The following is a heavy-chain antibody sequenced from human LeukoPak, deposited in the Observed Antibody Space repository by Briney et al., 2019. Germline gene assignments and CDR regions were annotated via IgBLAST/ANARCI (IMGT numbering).Heavy chain of an antibody. V-gene: IGHV4-34*01. Sequence: SETLSLTCAVYGGSFSGYYWSWIRQPPGKGLEWIGEINHSGSTNYNPSLKSRVTISVDTSKNQFSLKLSSVTAADTAVYYCARARGRYYYDSSGYPEDIWGQGTMVTVSS. D-gene: IGHD3-22*01. J-gene: IGHJ3*02. CDR1: GGSFSGYY. CDR2: INHSGST. CDR3: ARARGRYYYDSSGYPEDI.